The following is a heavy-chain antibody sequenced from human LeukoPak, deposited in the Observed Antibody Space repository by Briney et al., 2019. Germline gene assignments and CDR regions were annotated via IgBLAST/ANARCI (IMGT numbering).Heavy chain of an antibody. V-gene: IGHV3-23*01. CDR1: GFTFSGYA. CDR3: ATKPPIWSDYSQFDY. Sequence: GGSLRLSCEASGFTFSGYAMSWVRQAPGKGLEWVSSINAFGARTYYADSVKGRFTISRDNSKNTLYLQMNSLRAEDTALYYCATKPPIWSDYSQFDYWGQGTLVTVSS. J-gene: IGHJ4*02. CDR2: INAFGART. D-gene: IGHD3-3*01.